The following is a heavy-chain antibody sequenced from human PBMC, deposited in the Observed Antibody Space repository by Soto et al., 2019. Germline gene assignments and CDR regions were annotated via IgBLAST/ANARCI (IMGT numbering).Heavy chain of an antibody. CDR2: IYYSGST. Sequence: SETLSLTCTVSGGSISRGGYYWSWIRQHPGKGLEWIGYIYYSGSTYYNPSLKSRVTISVDTSKNQFSLKLSSVTAADMAVYYCAIVWDVLVLAARPPQRWFDPWGQRTLDTVS. CDR1: GGSISRGGYY. J-gene: IGHJ5*02. CDR3: AIVWDVLVLAARPPQRWFDP. V-gene: IGHV4-31*03. D-gene: IGHD2-2*01.